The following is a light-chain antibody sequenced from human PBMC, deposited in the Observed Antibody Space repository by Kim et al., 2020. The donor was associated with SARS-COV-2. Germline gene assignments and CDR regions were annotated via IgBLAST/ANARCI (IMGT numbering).Light chain of an antibody. Sequence: ATITCKSSQNLLYTSNNKNYLAWYQQRPGQPPTLLIYWASPRESGVPDRFSGSVSETDFTLTISSLQAEDVAVYYCQQYYETPLTFGGGTKVDIK. J-gene: IGKJ4*01. V-gene: IGKV4-1*01. CDR2: WAS. CDR1: QNLLYTSNNKNY. CDR3: QQYYETPLT.